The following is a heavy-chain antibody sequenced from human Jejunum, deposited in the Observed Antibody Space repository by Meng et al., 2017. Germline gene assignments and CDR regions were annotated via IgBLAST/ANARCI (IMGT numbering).Heavy chain of an antibody. CDR2: IYYSGGT. V-gene: IGHV4-61*08. J-gene: IGHJ4*02. D-gene: IGHD6-6*01. Sequence: VQVHESAPWRGSPSATLSPACTVSGGPVSSAAYYWNWIRQPPGKGLEWIGYIYYSGGTTYSPSLNSRVTISIDTAKNQVSLKVSSVTAADTAVYYCAHSSSSSSFGFDYWGQGTLVTVSS. CDR3: AHSSSSSSFGFDY. CDR1: GGPVSSAAYY.